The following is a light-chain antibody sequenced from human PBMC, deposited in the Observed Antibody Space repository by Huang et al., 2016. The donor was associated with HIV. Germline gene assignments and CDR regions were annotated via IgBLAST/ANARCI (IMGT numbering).Light chain of an antibody. V-gene: IGKV2-28*01. Sequence: DIVMSQSPLSLTVTPGEPASISCKSNESLLYTNGFRYLNWYLQKPGLCPHLLIYLGSNRASGVPDRFSGSGTGIEFTLTISRVEADDVGVYYCMQSLQTPPTFGQGTKVEI. J-gene: IGKJ1*01. CDR3: MQSLQTPPT. CDR2: LGS. CDR1: ESLLYTNGFRY.